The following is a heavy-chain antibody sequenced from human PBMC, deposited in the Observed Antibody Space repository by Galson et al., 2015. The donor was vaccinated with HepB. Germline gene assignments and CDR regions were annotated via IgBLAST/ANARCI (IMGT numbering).Heavy chain of an antibody. V-gene: IGHV1-2*02. Sequence: SVKVSCKASGYTFTGYYMHWVRQAPGQGLEWMGWINPNSGGTNYAQKFQGRVTMTRDTSISTAYMELSRLRSDDTAVYYCARDTIFGVVSYYYYMDFWGKGTTVTVSS. CDR2: INPNSGGT. D-gene: IGHD3-3*01. J-gene: IGHJ6*03. CDR3: ARDTIFGVVSYYYYMDF. CDR1: GYTFTGYY.